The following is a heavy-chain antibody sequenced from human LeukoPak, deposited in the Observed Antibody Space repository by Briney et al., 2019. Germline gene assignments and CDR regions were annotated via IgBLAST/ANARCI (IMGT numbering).Heavy chain of an antibody. V-gene: IGHV1-69*05. Sequence: ASVKVSCKASGGTFSSYAISWVRQAPGQGLEWMGGIIPIFGTANYAHKFQGRVTITTDESTSTAYMGLSSLRSEDTAVYYCAREMATELGVHDAFDIWGQGTMVTVSS. CDR3: AREMATELGVHDAFDI. J-gene: IGHJ3*02. D-gene: IGHD5-24*01. CDR1: GGTFSSYA. CDR2: IIPIFGTA.